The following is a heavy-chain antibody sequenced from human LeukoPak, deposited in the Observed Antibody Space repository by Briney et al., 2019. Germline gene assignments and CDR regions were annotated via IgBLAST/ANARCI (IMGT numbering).Heavy chain of an antibody. Sequence: GGSLRLSCAASGFTFSSYSMNLVRQAPGKGLEWVSSISSSSSYIYYADSVKGRFTISRDNAKNSLYLQMNSLRAEDTAVYYCARDLESSGWHYYFDYWGQGTLVTVSS. D-gene: IGHD6-19*01. J-gene: IGHJ4*02. V-gene: IGHV3-21*01. CDR2: ISSSSSYI. CDR3: ARDLESSGWHYYFDY. CDR1: GFTFSSYS.